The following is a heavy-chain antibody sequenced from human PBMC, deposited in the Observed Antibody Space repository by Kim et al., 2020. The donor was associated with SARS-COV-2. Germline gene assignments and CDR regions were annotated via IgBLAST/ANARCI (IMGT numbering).Heavy chain of an antibody. J-gene: IGHJ6*02. CDR3: AREYYDFWRGKGGMDV. V-gene: IGHV4-4*02. Sequence: SLKSRATISVDKSKNQFALKRSSVTAADTAVYYCAREYYDFWRGKGGMDVWGQGTTVTVSS. D-gene: IGHD3-3*01.